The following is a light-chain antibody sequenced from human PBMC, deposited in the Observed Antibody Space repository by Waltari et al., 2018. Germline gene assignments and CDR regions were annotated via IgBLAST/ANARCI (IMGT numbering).Light chain of an antibody. J-gene: IGLJ3*02. Sequence: QLVLTQSPSASASLGASVKLTCTLSRGHSTNVVAWLQQQPEKGPRFLMKVNSDGSHTKGDEIPARFSGSSSGAERYLTISSLQSEDEADYYCQTGGHGTWVFGGGTKLTVL. CDR2: VNSDGSH. CDR1: RGHSTNV. CDR3: QTGGHGTWV. V-gene: IGLV4-69*01.